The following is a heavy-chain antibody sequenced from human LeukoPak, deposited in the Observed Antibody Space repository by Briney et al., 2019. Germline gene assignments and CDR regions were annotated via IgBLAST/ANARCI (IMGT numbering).Heavy chain of an antibody. CDR1: GLTVSNYG. Sequence: GGSLRLSCSVSGLTVSNYGMSWVRQAPGKGLEWGAGISDSGGGTKYADSVKGRFTISRDNPKNTLYLQMNSLRAEDTAVYFCAKRGVVIRVILVGFHKEAYYFDSWGQGALVTVSS. J-gene: IGHJ4*02. D-gene: IGHD3-22*01. CDR3: AKRGVVIRVILVGFHKEAYYFDS. V-gene: IGHV3-23*01. CDR2: ISDSGGGT.